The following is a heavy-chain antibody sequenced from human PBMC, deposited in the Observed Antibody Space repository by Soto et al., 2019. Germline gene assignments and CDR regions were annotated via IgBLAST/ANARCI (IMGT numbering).Heavy chain of an antibody. CDR1: GGSISSGGYY. V-gene: IGHV4-31*03. CDR2: IYYSGST. D-gene: IGHD2-15*01. J-gene: IGHJ3*02. CDR3: ARGVGESCSGGSCYDAFDI. Sequence: SETLSLTCTVSGGSISSGGYYWSWIRQHPGKGLEWIGYIYYSGSTYYNPSLKSRVTISVDTSKNQFSLKLSSVTAADTAVYYCARGVGESCSGGSCYDAFDIWGQGTMVTVSS.